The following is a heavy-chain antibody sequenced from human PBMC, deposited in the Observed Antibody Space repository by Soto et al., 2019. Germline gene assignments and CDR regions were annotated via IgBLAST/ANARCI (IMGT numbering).Heavy chain of an antibody. J-gene: IGHJ5*02. V-gene: IGHV3-33*01. D-gene: IGHD3-10*02. Sequence: QVQLVESGGGVVQPGRSLRLSCAASGFNFGSYGMHWVRQAPGKGLEWVAVIWYDGSNKYYADSVKGRFTISRDNSKNTLYVQMNSLRVEDTAMYYCAMFSVRFPGYLDPWGRGTLVTLSS. CDR1: GFNFGSYG. CDR3: AMFSVRFPGYLDP. CDR2: IWYDGSNK.